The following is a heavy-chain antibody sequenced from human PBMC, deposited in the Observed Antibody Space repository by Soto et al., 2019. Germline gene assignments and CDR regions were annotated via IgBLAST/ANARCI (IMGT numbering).Heavy chain of an antibody. J-gene: IGHJ6*02. CDR3: ARGMEYDSSGYFSQPYYYYGMDV. D-gene: IGHD3-22*01. Sequence: ASVKVSCKASGYTFTSYDINWVRQATGQGLEWMGWLNPNSGNTGYARKFQGRVTMTRNTSISTAYMELSSLRSEDTAVYYCARGMEYDSSGYFSQPYYYYGMDVWGQGTTVTVSS. CDR2: LNPNSGNT. CDR1: GYTFTSYD. V-gene: IGHV1-8*01.